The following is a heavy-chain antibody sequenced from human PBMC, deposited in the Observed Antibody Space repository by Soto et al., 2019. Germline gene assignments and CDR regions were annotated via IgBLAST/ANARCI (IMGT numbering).Heavy chain of an antibody. CDR1: GGSINSNYF. J-gene: IGHJ5*02. D-gene: IGHD4-17*01. CDR2: TYYGGNT. CDR3: ARVWTTVTNWFDP. V-gene: IGHV4-39*07. Sequence: SETLSLTCVVSGGSINSNYFWGWIRQPPGRGLEWIGSTYYGGNTYYNPSLKSRVTISADSSKNQFSLKLSSVTAADTAVYYCARVWTTVTNWFDPWGQGTLVTVSS.